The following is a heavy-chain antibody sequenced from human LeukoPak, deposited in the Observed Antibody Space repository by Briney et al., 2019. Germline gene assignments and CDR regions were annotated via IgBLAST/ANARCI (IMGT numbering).Heavy chain of an antibody. Sequence: PGGSLRLSCSASGFTFSSYGMHWVRQAPGKGLEWVAVISYDGSNKYYADSVKGRFTISRDNSKNTLYLQMNSLRAEDTAVYYCAKDDVGGSGSYLFDYWGQGTLVTVSS. D-gene: IGHD3-10*01. CDR1: GFTFSSYG. V-gene: IGHV3-30*18. CDR2: ISYDGSNK. J-gene: IGHJ4*02. CDR3: AKDDVGGSGSYLFDY.